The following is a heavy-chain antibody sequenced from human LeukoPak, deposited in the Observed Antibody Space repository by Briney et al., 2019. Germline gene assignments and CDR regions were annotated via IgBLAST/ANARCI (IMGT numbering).Heavy chain of an antibody. CDR1: GFTFSSYS. V-gene: IGHV3-21*01. J-gene: IGHJ6*02. D-gene: IGHD3-3*01. CDR3: ARNWRQAIFGVEIYYYYGMDV. Sequence: PGGSLRLSCAASGFTFSSYSMTWVRQAPGKGLEWVSSISSSSSHIYYADSVKGRFTISRDNAKNSLYLQMNSLRAEDTAVYYCARNWRQAIFGVEIYYYYGMDVWGQGTTVTVSS. CDR2: ISSSSSHI.